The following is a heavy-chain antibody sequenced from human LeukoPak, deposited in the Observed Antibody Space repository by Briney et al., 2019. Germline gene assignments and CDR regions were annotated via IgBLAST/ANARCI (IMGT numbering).Heavy chain of an antibody. V-gene: IGHV3-30*02. D-gene: IGHD2-2*02. CDR3: AKDPRDCSSASCYIAAAGFDY. CDR2: IRYDGSNK. CDR1: GFTLSRYG. J-gene: IGHJ4*02. Sequence: PGGSLRLSCAASGFTLSRYGMHWVRQAPGKGLEGVAFIRYDGSNKNYADSVKGRITISRDNSKNTLYLQMNSLRAEDTAVYYCAKDPRDCSSASCYIAAAGFDYWGQGTLVTVSS.